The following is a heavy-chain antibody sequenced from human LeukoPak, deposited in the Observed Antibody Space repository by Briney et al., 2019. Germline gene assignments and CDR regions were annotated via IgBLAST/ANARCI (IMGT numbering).Heavy chain of an antibody. CDR1: GGSISSTGYS. Sequence: SQTLSLTCDVPGGSISSTGYSWSWIRQPPGKGLEWLGYIYHSGTTYYNPSLKSRVTISADRSKNQFSLKLSSVTAADTAVYFCARKRDYGYFDYWGQGTLVTVSS. CDR3: ARKRDYGYFDY. V-gene: IGHV4-30-2*01. J-gene: IGHJ4*02. CDR2: IYHSGTT. D-gene: IGHD4-17*01.